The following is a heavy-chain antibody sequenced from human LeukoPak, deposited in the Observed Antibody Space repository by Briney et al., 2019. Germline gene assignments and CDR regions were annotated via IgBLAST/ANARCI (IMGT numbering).Heavy chain of an antibody. CDR2: TSYSGSA. CDR1: GGSISSGDHY. Sequence: SQTLSLTCTVSGGSISSGDHYWSWIRQSPGRGLESIAYTSYSGSAYYNPSLMSRITMSVDTSKNQFSLKLTSVTAADTAVYYCARGRGYGYGIDYWGKGILVTVPS. CDR3: ARGRGYGYGIDY. V-gene: IGHV4-30-4*01. J-gene: IGHJ4*02. D-gene: IGHD5-18*01.